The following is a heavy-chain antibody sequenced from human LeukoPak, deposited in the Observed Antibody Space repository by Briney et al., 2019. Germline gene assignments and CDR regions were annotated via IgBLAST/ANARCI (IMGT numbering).Heavy chain of an antibody. D-gene: IGHD6-6*01. V-gene: IGHV1-46*01. J-gene: IGHJ4*02. CDR3: ARDSWFGIAARPTNFDF. CDR1: GYTFTSYG. Sequence: ASVKVSCKASGYTFTSYGISWVRQAPGQGLEWMGIINPSGGSTSYAQKFQGRVTMTRDMSTSTVYMELSSLRSEDTAVYYCARDSWFGIAARPTNFDFWGQGTLVTVSS. CDR2: INPSGGST.